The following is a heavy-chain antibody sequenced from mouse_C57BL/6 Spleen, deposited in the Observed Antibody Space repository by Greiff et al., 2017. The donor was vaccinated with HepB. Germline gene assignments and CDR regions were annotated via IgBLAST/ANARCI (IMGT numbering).Heavy chain of an antibody. CDR3: ARGGYYGIAY. CDR2: IHPNSGGT. D-gene: IGHD1-1*01. J-gene: IGHJ3*01. V-gene: IGHV1-64*01. Sequence: VQLQQPGAELVKPGASVKLSCKASGYTFTSYWMHWVKQRPGQGLEWIGMIHPNSGGTNYNEKFKSKATLTVDKSSSTAYMQLSSLTSEDSAVYYCARGGYYGIAYWGQGTLVTVSA. CDR1: GYTFTSYW.